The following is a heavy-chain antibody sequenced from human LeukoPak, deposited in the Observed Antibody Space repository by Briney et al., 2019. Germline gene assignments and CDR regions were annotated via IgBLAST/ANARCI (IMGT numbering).Heavy chain of an antibody. Sequence: SETLSLTCTVSGGSISSYYWSWVRQPPGKGLEWIGYIYYSGSTNYNPSLKSRVTISVDTSKNQFSLKLSSVTAADTAMYYCARDNHHEDPTFDYWGQGTLVTVSS. J-gene: IGHJ4*02. CDR2: IYYSGST. D-gene: IGHD1-14*01. CDR3: ARDNHHEDPTFDY. V-gene: IGHV4-59*01. CDR1: GGSISSYY.